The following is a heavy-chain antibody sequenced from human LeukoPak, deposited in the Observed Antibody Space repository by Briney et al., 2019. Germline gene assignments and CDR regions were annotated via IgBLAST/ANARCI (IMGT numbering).Heavy chain of an antibody. Sequence: SQTLSLTCAISGDSVSSNSAAWNWIGQSSSRGLEWLGRTYYRSKWYNDYAVSVESRITINPDTSKNQFSLQLNSVTPEDTAVYYCAGGTGVFDYWGQGTLVTVSS. CDR3: AGGTGVFDY. CDR1: GDSVSSNSAA. V-gene: IGHV6-1*01. CDR2: TYYRSKWYN. J-gene: IGHJ4*02. D-gene: IGHD7-27*01.